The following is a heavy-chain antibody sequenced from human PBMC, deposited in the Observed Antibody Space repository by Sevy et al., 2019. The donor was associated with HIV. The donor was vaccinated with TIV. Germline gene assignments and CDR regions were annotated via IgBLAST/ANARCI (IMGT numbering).Heavy chain of an antibody. D-gene: IGHD3-22*01. CDR1: GFTFSSYA. Sequence: GGSLRLSCAASGFTFSSYAMSWVRQAPGKGLGWVSAISGSGGSTYYADSVKGRFTISRDNSKNTLYLQMNSLRAEDTAVYYCAKGPWYYDSSGSYYFDYWGQGTLVTVSS. J-gene: IGHJ4*02. CDR2: ISGSGGST. V-gene: IGHV3-23*01. CDR3: AKGPWYYDSSGSYYFDY.